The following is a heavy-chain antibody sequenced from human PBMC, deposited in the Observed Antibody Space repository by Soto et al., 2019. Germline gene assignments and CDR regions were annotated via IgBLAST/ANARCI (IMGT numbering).Heavy chain of an antibody. CDR3: ARDTYYYGSGSYGVFDF. CDR1: GYTFNSYG. CDR2: ISAYNGNT. J-gene: IGHJ3*01. Sequence: QVQLVQSGAEVKKPGASVKVSCKASGYTFNSYGFSWLRQAPGQGLEWMGWISAYNGNTNYAQKLQGRVTMTTDTSTNTVYMELRSLRSDDTAVYYCARDTYYYGSGSYGVFDFWGQGTMVTVSS. D-gene: IGHD3-10*01. V-gene: IGHV1-18*01.